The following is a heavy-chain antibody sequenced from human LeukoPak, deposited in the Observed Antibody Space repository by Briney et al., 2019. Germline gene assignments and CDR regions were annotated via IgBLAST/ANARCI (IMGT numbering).Heavy chain of an antibody. CDR2: ISAYNGNT. V-gene: IGHV1-18*04. CDR1: GYTFTSYG. D-gene: IGHD3-10*01. Sequence: ASVKVSCKASGYTFTSYGISWVRQAPGQGLEWMGWISAYNGNTNYAQKLQGRVTMTTDTSTSTAYMELRSLRSDDTAVYYCARGVVRGVTSHYYDGMDVWGKGTTVTVSS. CDR3: ARGVVRGVTSHYYDGMDV. J-gene: IGHJ6*04.